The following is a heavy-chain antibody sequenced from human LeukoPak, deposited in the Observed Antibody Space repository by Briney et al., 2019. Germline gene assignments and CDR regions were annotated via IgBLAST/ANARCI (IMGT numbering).Heavy chain of an antibody. V-gene: IGHV3-21*01. CDR2: ISSSSSYI. D-gene: IGHD2-8*01. J-gene: IGHJ4*02. CDR3: ARAPGYCTNGVCYRYYFDY. Sequence: GGSLRLSCAASGFTFSSYSMNWVRQAPGRGLEWVSSISSSSSYIYYADSVKGRFTISRDNAKNSLYLQMNSLRAEDTAVYYCARAPGYCTNGVCYRYYFDYWGQGTLVTVSS. CDR1: GFTFSSYS.